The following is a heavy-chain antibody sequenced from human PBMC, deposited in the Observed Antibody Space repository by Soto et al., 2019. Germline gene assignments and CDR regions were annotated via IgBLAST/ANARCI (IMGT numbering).Heavy chain of an antibody. V-gene: IGHV3-74*01. CDR3: VRDSHGDY. CDR2: IDHDGPT. Sequence: EAQLVESGGGLVQPGGSLRLSCAGSGFTFSNYWMHWVRQAPGKGLECVSRIDHDGPTDYADSVRGRFTISRDNAENTLYLQMNSLRPEDTAVYYCVRDSHGDYWGQGTLVTVSS. CDR1: GFTFSNYW. J-gene: IGHJ4*02.